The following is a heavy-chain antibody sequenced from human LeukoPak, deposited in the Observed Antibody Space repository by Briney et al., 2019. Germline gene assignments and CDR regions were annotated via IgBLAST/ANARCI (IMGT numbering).Heavy chain of an antibody. CDR1: GGSISSYY. Sequence: SETLSLTCTVSGGSISSYYWSWIRQPPGKVLEWIGNIYYSGSTNYNPSLKSRVTISVDTSKNQFSLKLSSVTAADTAVYYCTRGSIAYYYMDVWGKGTTVTISS. D-gene: IGHD3-22*01. V-gene: IGHV4-59*01. CDR2: IYYSGST. CDR3: TRGSIAYYYMDV. J-gene: IGHJ6*03.